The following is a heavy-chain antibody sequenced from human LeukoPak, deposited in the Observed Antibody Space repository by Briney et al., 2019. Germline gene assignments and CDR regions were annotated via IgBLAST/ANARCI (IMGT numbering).Heavy chain of an antibody. CDR3: ASGGISNYPPYY. D-gene: IGHD4-11*01. Sequence: GASVRVSCKASGYTFTGYYMHWVRQAPGQGLEWMGWINPSSGGTNYAQKFQGRVTMTRDTSISTAYMELSRLRSDDTAVYYCASGGISNYPPYYWGQGTLVTVSS. V-gene: IGHV1-2*02. CDR1: GYTFTGYY. J-gene: IGHJ4*02. CDR2: INPSSGGT.